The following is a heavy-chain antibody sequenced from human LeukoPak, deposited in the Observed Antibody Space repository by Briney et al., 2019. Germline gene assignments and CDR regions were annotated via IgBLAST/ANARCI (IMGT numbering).Heavy chain of an antibody. Sequence: RTSETLSLTCTVSGYSISSGYYWGWIRQPPGKGLEWIGSIYHSGSTYYDPSLKSRVTISVDTSKNQFSLKLSSVTAADTAVYYCARQGSDFIVVVPAAIPLDAFDIWGQGTMVTVSS. D-gene: IGHD2-2*01. CDR1: GYSISSGYY. CDR3: ARQGSDFIVVVPAAIPLDAFDI. CDR2: IYHSGST. V-gene: IGHV4-38-2*02. J-gene: IGHJ3*02.